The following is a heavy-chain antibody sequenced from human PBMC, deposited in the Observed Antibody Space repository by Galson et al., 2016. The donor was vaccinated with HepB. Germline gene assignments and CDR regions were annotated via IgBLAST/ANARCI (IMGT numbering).Heavy chain of an antibody. V-gene: IGHV3-13*01. Sequence: SLRLSCAASGFSFNNYDMRWVRQTTGKGLEWVSNIDATGATYYLGSVKGRFAISRENAKNSLYLQMNSLRAEDTAIYYCARAYYDFVYGMDVWGQGTTVTVSS. J-gene: IGHJ6*02. CDR2: IDATGAT. CDR1: GFSFNNYD. D-gene: IGHD3-3*01. CDR3: ARAYYDFVYGMDV.